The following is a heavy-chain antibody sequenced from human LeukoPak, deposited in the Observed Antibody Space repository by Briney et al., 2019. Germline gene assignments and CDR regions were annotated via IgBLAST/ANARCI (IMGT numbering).Heavy chain of an antibody. V-gene: IGHV3-74*01. CDR3: ASSTQISKYADY. J-gene: IGHJ4*02. CDR1: GFTFSSYW. D-gene: IGHD2-2*01. Sequence: RSGGSLRLSCAASGFTFSSYWMHWVRQAPGKGLVWVSRIDSDGSITTYADSVRGRFTISRDNAKSTLYLQMNSLRAEDTAAYYCASSTQISKYADYWGQGALVTVSS. CDR2: IDSDGSIT.